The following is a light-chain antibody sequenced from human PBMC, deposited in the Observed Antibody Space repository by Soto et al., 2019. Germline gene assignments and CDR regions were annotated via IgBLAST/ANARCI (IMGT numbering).Light chain of an antibody. CDR1: QSLSSTD. Sequence: EIVLTQSPGTLSLSPGERATLSCRASQSLSSTDLAWYQQTPGQAPRLLIYGASSRATGIPDRFSGSGSGTDFTLTISRLEPEDFAVYYCQSYDCSPPNTFGQGTKVEIK. V-gene: IGKV3-20*01. CDR2: GAS. J-gene: IGKJ2*01. CDR3: QSYDCSPPNT.